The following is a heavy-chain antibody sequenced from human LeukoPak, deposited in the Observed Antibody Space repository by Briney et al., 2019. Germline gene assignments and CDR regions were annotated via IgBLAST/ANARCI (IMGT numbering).Heavy chain of an antibody. CDR1: GFTFSSYG. D-gene: IGHD6-13*01. CDR2: IWYDGSNK. Sequence: GGSLRLSCAASGFTFSSYGMHWVRQASGKGLEWVAVIWYDGSNKYYADSVKGRFTISRDNSKNTLYLQMNSLRAEDTAVYYCARGGSSWRIDYWGQGTLVTVSS. J-gene: IGHJ4*02. CDR3: ARGGSSWRIDY. V-gene: IGHV3-33*01.